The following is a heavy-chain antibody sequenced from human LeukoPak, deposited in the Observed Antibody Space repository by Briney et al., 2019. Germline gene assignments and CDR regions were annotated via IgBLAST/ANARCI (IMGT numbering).Heavy chain of an antibody. CDR3: ARGQGSWYGYYFHY. V-gene: IGHV4-34*01. CDR2: INHSGST. CDR1: GGSFSGYY. J-gene: IGHJ4*02. D-gene: IGHD6-13*01. Sequence: SETLSLTCAVYGGSFSGYYWSWIRQPPGKGLVWIGEINHSGSTNYNPSLKSRVTISVDTSKNQFSLKLSSVTAADTAVYYCARGQGSWYGYYFHYWGQGTLVTVSS.